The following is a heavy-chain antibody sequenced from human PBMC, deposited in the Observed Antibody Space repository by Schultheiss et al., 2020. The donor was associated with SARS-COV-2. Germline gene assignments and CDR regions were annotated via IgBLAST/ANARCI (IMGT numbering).Heavy chain of an antibody. V-gene: IGHV3-11*06. CDR1: GFTFSDYY. J-gene: IGHJ3*02. CDR3: ARERSLLRAFDI. CDR2: ISTTRSYT. Sequence: GESLKISCAASGFTFSDYYMSWIRQAPGKGLEWVSYISTTRSYTNYADSVKGRFTISRDNAKNSLYLQMNSLRAEDTAVYYCARERSLLRAFDIWGQGTMVTVSS.